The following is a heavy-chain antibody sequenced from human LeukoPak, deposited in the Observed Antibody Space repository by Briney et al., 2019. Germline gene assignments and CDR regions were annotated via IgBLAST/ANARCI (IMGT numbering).Heavy chain of an antibody. CDR1: GLTFSSYA. CDR3: ARDQNLYYSSSWYDY. J-gene: IGHJ4*02. Sequence: GRSLRLSCAASGLTFSSYAMHWVRQAPGKGLEWVAVISYDGSNKYYADSVKGRFTISRDNSKNTLYLQMNSLRAEDTAVYYCARDQNLYYSSSWYDYWGQGTLVTVSS. CDR2: ISYDGSNK. D-gene: IGHD6-13*01. V-gene: IGHV3-30*01.